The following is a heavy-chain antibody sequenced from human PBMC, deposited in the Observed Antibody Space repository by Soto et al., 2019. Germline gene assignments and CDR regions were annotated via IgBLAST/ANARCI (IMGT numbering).Heavy chain of an antibody. CDR2: IYYSWST. Sequence: QVQLQESGPGLVKPSETLSLTCTVSGGSISSYYWSWIRQPPGKGLEWIGYIYYSWSTNYNPCLKSRVTISVDTSKNQFSLKLSSVTAADTAVYYCASTSGSSWRNYYGMDVWGQGTTVTVSS. CDR3: ASTSGSSWRNYYGMDV. D-gene: IGHD6-13*01. CDR1: GGSISSYY. V-gene: IGHV4-59*08. J-gene: IGHJ6*02.